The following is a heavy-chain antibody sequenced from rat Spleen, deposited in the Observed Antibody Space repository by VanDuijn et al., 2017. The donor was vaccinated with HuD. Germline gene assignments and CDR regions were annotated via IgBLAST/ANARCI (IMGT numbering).Heavy chain of an antibody. V-gene: IGHV5S14*01. J-gene: IGHJ1*01. D-gene: IGHD1-1*01. CDR1: GFTFSNYG. CDR3: ARQITPYWYFDF. CDR2: ISTRGGNT. Sequence: EVQLVESGGGLVQPGRSLKLSCAASGFTFSNYGMAWVRQTPTTGLEWVASISTRGGNTYYRASVKGRFTISRDNAKNTQYLQMDSLRSEDTATYYCARQITPYWYFDFWGPGTMVTVSS.